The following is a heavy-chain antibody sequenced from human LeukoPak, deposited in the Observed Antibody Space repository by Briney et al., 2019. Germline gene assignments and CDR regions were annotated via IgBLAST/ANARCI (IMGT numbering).Heavy chain of an antibody. CDR2: INHSGST. D-gene: IGHD4-23*01. CDR3: ARADYGVNTAYYFDY. Sequence: PSETLSLTCAVYGGSFSGYYWSWIRQPPGKGLEWIGEINHSGSTNYNPSLKSRVTISVDTSKNQFSLKLSSVTAADTAVYYCARADYGVNTAYYFDYWGQGTLVTVSS. CDR1: GGSFSGYY. J-gene: IGHJ4*02. V-gene: IGHV4-34*01.